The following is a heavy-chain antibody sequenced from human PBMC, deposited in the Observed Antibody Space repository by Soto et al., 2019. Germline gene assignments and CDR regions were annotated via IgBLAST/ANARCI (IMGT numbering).Heavy chain of an antibody. J-gene: IGHJ6*02. D-gene: IGHD7-27*01. V-gene: IGHV3-33*01. CDR2: IWYDGSNK. CDR1: GFTFSSYG. Sequence: GGSLRLSCAASGFTFSSYGMHWVRQAPGKGLEWVAVIWYDGSNKYYADSVKGRFTISRDNSKNTLYLQMNSLRAEDTAVYYCARELTGGDYYYYYGMDVWGQGTTVTVSS. CDR3: ARELTGGDYYYYYGMDV.